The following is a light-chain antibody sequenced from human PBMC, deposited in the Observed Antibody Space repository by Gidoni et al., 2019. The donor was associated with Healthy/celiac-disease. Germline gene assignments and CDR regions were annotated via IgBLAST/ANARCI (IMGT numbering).Light chain of an antibody. CDR2: GAS. CDR3: QQYGSSSWT. V-gene: IGKV3-20*01. CDR1: QSVGSTY. J-gene: IGKJ1*01. Sequence: EIVLTQSPGTLSLSPGERATLSCRASQSVGSTYLAWYQQRPGQAPRLLIYGASSRATGIPDRCSGSGSGTDFTLTISRLEPEDFAVYYCQQYGSSSWTFGQGTKVEIK.